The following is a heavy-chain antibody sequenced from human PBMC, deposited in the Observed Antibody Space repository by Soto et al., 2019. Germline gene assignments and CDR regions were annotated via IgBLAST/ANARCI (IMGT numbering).Heavy chain of an antibody. CDR1: GLTFNNYG. CDR2: IWNDGSNN. Sequence: GGSLRLSCAASGLTFNNYGMHRVRQAPGKGLEWLAVIWNDGSNNYYANSVKGRFTISRDNSKNTLYLQMNSLRAEDAAVYYCARRQIPPPTRGAANARGGMDVWGQGTTVTVSS. CDR3: ARRQIPPPTRGAANARGGMDV. J-gene: IGHJ6*02. D-gene: IGHD6-25*01. V-gene: IGHV3-33*01.